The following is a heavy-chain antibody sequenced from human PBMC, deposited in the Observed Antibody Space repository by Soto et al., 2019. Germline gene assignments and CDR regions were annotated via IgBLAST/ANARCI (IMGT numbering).Heavy chain of an antibody. D-gene: IGHD6-6*01. CDR2: ISSSSSYI. CDR1: GFTFSSYS. J-gene: IGHJ4*02. Sequence: PGGSLRLCCAASGFTFSSYSMNWVRQAPGKGLEWVSSISSSSSYIYYADSVKGRFTISRDNAKNSLYLQMNSLRAEDTAVYYCARDRGIYSSSEFDYWGQGTLVTVSS. V-gene: IGHV3-21*01. CDR3: ARDRGIYSSSEFDY.